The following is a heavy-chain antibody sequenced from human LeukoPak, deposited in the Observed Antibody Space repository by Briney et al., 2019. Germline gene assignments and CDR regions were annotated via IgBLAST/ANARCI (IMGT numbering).Heavy chain of an antibody. CDR3: ARGYSYGSFDY. CDR2: IYYSGST. J-gene: IGHJ4*02. D-gene: IGHD5-18*01. CDR1: GGSISSYY. Sequence: SETLSLTCTVSGGSISSYYWSWIRQPPGKGLEWIGYIYYSGSTNYNPSLKSRVTISVDTSKNQFSLKLSSVTAADTAVYYCARGYSYGSFDYWGQGTLVTVSS. V-gene: IGHV4-59*08.